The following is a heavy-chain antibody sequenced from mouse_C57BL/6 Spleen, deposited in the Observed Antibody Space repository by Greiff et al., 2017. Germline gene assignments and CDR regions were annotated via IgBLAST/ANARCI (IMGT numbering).Heavy chain of an antibody. CDR2: IYPGDGDT. D-gene: IGHD1-1*02. V-gene: IGHV1-80*01. CDR3: ARAGGNYGYFDV. J-gene: IGHJ1*03. Sequence: VQLQQSGAELVKPGASVKISCKASGYAFSSYWMNWVKQRPGKGLEWIGQIYPGDGDTNYNGKFKGKATLTADKSSSTAYMQLSSLTSEDSAVYFCARAGGNYGYFDVWGTGTTVTVSS. CDR1: GYAFSSYW.